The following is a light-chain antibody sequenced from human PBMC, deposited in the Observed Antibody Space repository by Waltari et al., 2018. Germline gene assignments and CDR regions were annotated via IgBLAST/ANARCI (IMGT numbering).Light chain of an antibody. J-gene: IGLJ2*01. Sequence: QSALTQPASVSGSPGQSITISCTGTSSDVGSYNLVSWYQPHPGKAPKLMIYEGSKRPSGVSNRFSGSKSGNTASLRISGLQAEDEADYYCCSYAGSSTFEVFGGGTKLTVL. V-gene: IGLV2-23*03. CDR1: SSDVGSYNL. CDR2: EGS. CDR3: CSYAGSSTFEV.